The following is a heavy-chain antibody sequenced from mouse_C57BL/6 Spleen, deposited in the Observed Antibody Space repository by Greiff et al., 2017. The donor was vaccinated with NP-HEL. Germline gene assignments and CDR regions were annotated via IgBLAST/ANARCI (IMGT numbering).Heavy chain of an antibody. V-gene: IGHV1-82*01. CDR1: GYAFSSSW. Sequence: VQLQQSGPELVKPGASVKISCKASGYAFSSSWMNWVKQRPGKGLEWIGRIYPGDGDTNYNGKFKGKATLTADKSSSTAYMQLSSLTSEDSAVYFCARYDGSLGYFDVWGTRTTVTVSS. CDR2: IYPGDGDT. CDR3: ARYDGSLGYFDV. J-gene: IGHJ1*03. D-gene: IGHD2-3*01.